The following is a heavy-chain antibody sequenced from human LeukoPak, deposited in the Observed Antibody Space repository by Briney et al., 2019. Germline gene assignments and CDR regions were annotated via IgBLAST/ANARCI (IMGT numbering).Heavy chain of an antibody. CDR2: IYTSGST. D-gene: IGHD3-10*01. CDR1: GGSISSGSYY. CDR3: ASIGLYGSGTEDV. J-gene: IGHJ6*02. Sequence: KPSETLSLTCTVSGGSISSGSYYWSWIRQPAGKGLEWIGRIYTSGSTNYNPSLKSRVTIPVDTSKNQFSLKLSSVTAADTAVYYCASIGLYGSGTEDVWGQGTTVTVSS. V-gene: IGHV4-61*02.